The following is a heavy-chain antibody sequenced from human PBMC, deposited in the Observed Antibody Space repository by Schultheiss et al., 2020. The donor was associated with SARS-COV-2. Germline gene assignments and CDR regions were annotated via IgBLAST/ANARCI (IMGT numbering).Heavy chain of an antibody. V-gene: IGHV1-69*13. D-gene: IGHD6-6*01. CDR2: IIPIFGTA. CDR3: ARGGVSSSSGPYYYYMDV. Sequence: SVKVSCKASGYTFTSYGISWVRQAPGQGLEWMGGIIPIFGTANYAQKFQGRVTITADESTSTAYMELSSLRSEDTAVYYCARGGVSSSSGPYYYYMDVWGKGTTVTVSS. CDR1: GYTFTSYG. J-gene: IGHJ6*03.